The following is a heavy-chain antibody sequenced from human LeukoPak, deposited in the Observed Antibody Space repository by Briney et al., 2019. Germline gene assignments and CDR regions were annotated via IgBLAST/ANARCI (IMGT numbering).Heavy chain of an antibody. J-gene: IGHJ5*02. CDR1: GGSINSYY. CDR3: ARESGSYLWRSWLNP. Sequence: SETLSLTCTVSGGSINSYYWTWIRQPPGKGLEWIGNIYNSGDTNYNPSLKSRVTISVDTSKNQFSLKLNSVTAADTAVYYCARESGSYLWRSWLNPWGQGTLVTVSS. D-gene: IGHD3-16*01. V-gene: IGHV4-59*01. CDR2: IYNSGDT.